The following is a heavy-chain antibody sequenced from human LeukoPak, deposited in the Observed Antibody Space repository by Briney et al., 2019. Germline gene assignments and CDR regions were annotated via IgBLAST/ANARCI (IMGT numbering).Heavy chain of an antibody. V-gene: IGHV3-7*01. Sequence: GGSLRLSCAASGFTFSSYWMTWVRQAPGKGLEWVANIKTDGSHTYYVDFVKGRFTISRDDAKNLLFLQLGSLRADDTGVYYCARASMGGRDYHLDSWGQGTLVTVSS. D-gene: IGHD3-10*01. CDR1: GFTFSSYW. J-gene: IGHJ4*02. CDR2: IKTDGSHT. CDR3: ARASMGGRDYHLDS.